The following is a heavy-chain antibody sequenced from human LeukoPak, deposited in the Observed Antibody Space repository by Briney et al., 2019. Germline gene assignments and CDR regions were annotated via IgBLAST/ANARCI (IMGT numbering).Heavy chain of an antibody. CDR2: IYYSGST. CDR3: AIMGIAARQGCFDY. CDR1: GGSISNSSYY. D-gene: IGHD6-6*01. V-gene: IGHV4-39*01. Sequence: SETLSLTCTVSGGSISNSSYYWGWIRQPPGKGREWIVSIYYSGSTYYNPSLKSRVTISVDTSKNQFSLKLSSVTAADTAVYYCAIMGIAARQGCFDYWGQGTLVTVSS. J-gene: IGHJ4*02.